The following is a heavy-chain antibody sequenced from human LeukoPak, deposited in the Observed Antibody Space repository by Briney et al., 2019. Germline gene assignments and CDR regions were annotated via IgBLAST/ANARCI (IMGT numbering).Heavy chain of an antibody. J-gene: IGHJ4*02. V-gene: IGHV4-38-2*01. CDR3: ARHVYGRHQLQAYHFDY. Sequence: AETLSLTCDVSGYSISSGHYWGWIRQSPGKGLEWIASMYNSGSTYFKSSLKSRVTISLDTPKNQFSLTLNSVTAADTAVYYCARHVYGRHQLQAYHFDYWGQGILATVSS. CDR1: GYSISSGHY. D-gene: IGHD2-2*01. CDR2: MYNSGST.